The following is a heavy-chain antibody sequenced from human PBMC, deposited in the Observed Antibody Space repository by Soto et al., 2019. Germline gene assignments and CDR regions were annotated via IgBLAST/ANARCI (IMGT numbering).Heavy chain of an antibody. J-gene: IGHJ4*02. CDR3: ARDRVGFAVVTHGH. CDR1: GYTFTDYH. Sequence: QVQLVQSGAEVKKSGASVKVSCKASGYTFTDYHMHWVRQAPGQGLEWMGWITPDSGDTKYAQKFQGRVTMTRDTSISTVYMELTSLTSDDTAVYFCARDRVGFAVVTHGHWGQGTLVSVSS. CDR2: ITPDSGDT. D-gene: IGHD3-3*01. V-gene: IGHV1-2*02.